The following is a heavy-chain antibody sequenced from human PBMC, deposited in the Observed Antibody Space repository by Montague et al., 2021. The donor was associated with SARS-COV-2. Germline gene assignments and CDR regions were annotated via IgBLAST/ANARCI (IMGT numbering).Heavy chain of an antibody. CDR3: AVQPRDSSAWHPFDH. CDR2: MSHDGNYE. V-gene: IGHV3-33*01. CDR1: GFTLSTYA. D-gene: IGHD6-19*01. J-gene: IGHJ4*02. Sequence: SLRLSCAASGFTLSTYAIHWVRQAPGKGLEWVAIMSHDGNYEHYADSVKGRFTISRDSSKNTLHLQMNSLTAEDTAVYYCAVQPRDSSAWHPFDHWGQGTLVTVSS.